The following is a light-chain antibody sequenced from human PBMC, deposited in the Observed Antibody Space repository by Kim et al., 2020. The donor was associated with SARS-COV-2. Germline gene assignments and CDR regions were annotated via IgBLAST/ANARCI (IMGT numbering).Light chain of an antibody. Sequence: QLVLTQSPSASASLGASVKLTCTLSSGHSTYDIAWHQHRPERGPRYLMRLNSGGSHTKGDGIPDRFSGSSSGAERYLTISSLQSEDEADYYCQTWGTGFQVFGGGTQLTVL. CDR3: QTWGTGFQV. V-gene: IGLV4-69*01. J-gene: IGLJ3*02. CDR2: LNSGGSH. CDR1: SGHSTYD.